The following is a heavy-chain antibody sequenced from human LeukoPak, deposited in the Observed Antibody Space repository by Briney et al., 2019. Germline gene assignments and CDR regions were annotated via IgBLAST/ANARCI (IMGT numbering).Heavy chain of an antibody. CDR1: GFTFSSYS. V-gene: IGHV3-21*01. CDR2: ISSSSSYI. D-gene: IGHD6-19*01. Sequence: PGGSLRLSCAASGFTFSSYSMNWVRQAPGKGLEWVSSISSSSSYIYYADSVKGRFTISRDNAKNSLYLQMNSLRAEDTAVYYCARDTPRHSSGGPWGQGTLVIVSS. CDR3: ARDTPRHSSGGP. J-gene: IGHJ5*02.